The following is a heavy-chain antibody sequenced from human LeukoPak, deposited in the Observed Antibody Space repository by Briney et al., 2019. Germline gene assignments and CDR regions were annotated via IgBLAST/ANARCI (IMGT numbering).Heavy chain of an antibody. CDR1: GLTFSNYW. Sequence: LGGSLRLSCAASGLTFSNYWMDWVRQAPGKGLEWVANIKQDGSEKNHVDSVKGRFIISRDNAKNSLYLQMNTLRADDTAVYYCARDGFGTGSNWGQGTLVTVSS. V-gene: IGHV3-7*03. J-gene: IGHJ4*02. D-gene: IGHD3-16*01. CDR2: IKQDGSEK. CDR3: ARDGFGTGSN.